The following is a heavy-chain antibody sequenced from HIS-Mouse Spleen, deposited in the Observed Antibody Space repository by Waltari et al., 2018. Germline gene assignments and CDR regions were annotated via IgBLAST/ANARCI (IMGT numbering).Heavy chain of an antibody. Sequence: EVQLVETGGGLIQPGGSLRLSCAASGFTVSSNYMSWVRQAPGKGLEWVSVIYSGGSTYSADSVKGRFTISRDNSKNTLYLQMNSLRAEDTAVYYCARDHGDSSSWYWYFDLWGRGTLVTVSS. CDR2: IYSGGST. CDR1: GFTVSSNY. D-gene: IGHD6-13*01. CDR3: ARDHGDSSSWYWYFDL. J-gene: IGHJ2*01. V-gene: IGHV3-53*02.